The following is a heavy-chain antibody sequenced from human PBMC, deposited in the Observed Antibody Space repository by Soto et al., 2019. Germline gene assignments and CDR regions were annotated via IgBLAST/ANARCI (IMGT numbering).Heavy chain of an antibody. J-gene: IGHJ3*01. D-gene: IGHD4-17*01. Sequence: PGPSLRPSRAASRFIFNNYAMSSFPQAPGKGLEWVSGISASGSRTFYADSVKGRFTVSRSFSKNTLSLQMDSLRAEDTAVYFCGKDPNGDYVGGFEFWGPGTMVTVSS. CDR2: ISASGSRT. CDR3: GKDPNGDYVGGFEF. CDR1: RFIFNNYA. V-gene: IGHV3-23*01.